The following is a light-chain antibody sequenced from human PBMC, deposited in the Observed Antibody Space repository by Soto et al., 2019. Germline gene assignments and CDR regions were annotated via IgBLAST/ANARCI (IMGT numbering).Light chain of an antibody. V-gene: IGLV3-1*01. CDR1: KLGDKY. CDR2: QHT. J-gene: IGLJ1*01. CDR3: QAWDSNTARVV. Sequence: SYELTQPPSVSVSPGQTASITCSGDKLGDKYACWYQQKPGQSPVLVIYQHTKRPSGIPERFSGSNSGNTATLTISGTQAMDEADYYCQAWDSNTARVVFGTGTKLTVL.